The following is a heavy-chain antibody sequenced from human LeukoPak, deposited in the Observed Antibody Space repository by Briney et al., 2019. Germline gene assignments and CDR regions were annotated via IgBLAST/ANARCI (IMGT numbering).Heavy chain of an antibody. J-gene: IGHJ6*02. CDR2: INPNSGGT. CDR3: ARARLEATNYYYYYYGMDV. CDR1: GYTFTGYY. Sequence: ASVKVSCKASGYTFTGYYMHWVRQARGQGLEWMGWINPNSGGTNYAQKFQGRVTMTRDTSISTAYMELSRLRSDDTAVYYCARARLEATNYYYYYYGMDVWGQGTTVTVSS. V-gene: IGHV1-2*02. D-gene: IGHD5-12*01.